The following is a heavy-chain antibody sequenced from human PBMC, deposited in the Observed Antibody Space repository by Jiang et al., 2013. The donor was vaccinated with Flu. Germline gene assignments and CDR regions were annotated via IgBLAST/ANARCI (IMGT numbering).Heavy chain of an antibody. V-gene: IGHV1-69*04. CDR1: GGTFSSYT. CDR2: IIPILGIA. CDR3: AREGYYDSRRVWYFDL. Sequence: GAEVKKPGSSVKVSCKASGGTFSSYTISWVRQAPGQGLEWMGRIIPILGIANYAQKFQGRVTITADKSTSTAYMELSSLRSEDTAVYYCAREGYYDSRRVWYFDLWGRGTLVTVSS. D-gene: IGHD3-22*01. J-gene: IGHJ2*01.